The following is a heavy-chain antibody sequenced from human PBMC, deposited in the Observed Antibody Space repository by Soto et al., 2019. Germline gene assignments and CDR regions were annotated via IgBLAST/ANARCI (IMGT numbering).Heavy chain of an antibody. Sequence: SETLSLTCTVSDDFISSYYWNWIRQPAGKGLEWIGRVSTNGATNYNPSLESRVTMSVDTSKNQFSLKLTSVTAADTDVYFCARADYEILTGSYAMDVWGQGTTVTVSS. CDR1: DDFISSYY. CDR3: ARADYEILTGSYAMDV. D-gene: IGHD3-9*01. J-gene: IGHJ6*02. CDR2: VSTNGAT. V-gene: IGHV4-4*07.